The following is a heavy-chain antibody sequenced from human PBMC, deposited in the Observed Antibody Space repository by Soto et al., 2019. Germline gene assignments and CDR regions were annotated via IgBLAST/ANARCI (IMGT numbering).Heavy chain of an antibody. J-gene: IGHJ6*02. CDR2: ISGSGGST. D-gene: IGHD1-26*01. V-gene: IGHV3-23*01. CDR1: GFTFSSYA. Sequence: EVQLLESGGGLVQPGGSLRLSCAASGFTFSSYAMSWVRQAPGKGLEWVSAISGSGGSTYYADSVKGRFTISRDNSKNTLYLQMNSLRAEDTAVYYCAKGQRWEPRDLLYYYGMDVWGQGTTVTVSS. CDR3: AKGQRWEPRDLLYYYGMDV.